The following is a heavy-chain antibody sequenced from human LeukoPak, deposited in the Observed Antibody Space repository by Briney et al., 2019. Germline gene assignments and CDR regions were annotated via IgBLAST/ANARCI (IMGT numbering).Heavy chain of an antibody. CDR3: AKAARGATELPLYYFDY. Sequence: PGGSLRLSCAASGFTFSSYGMHWVRQAPGKGLEWVAVISYDGSNKYYADSVKGRFTISRDNSKNTLYLQMNSLRAEDTAVYYCAKAARGATELPLYYFDYWGQGTLVTVSS. J-gene: IGHJ4*02. CDR2: ISYDGSNK. CDR1: GFTFSSYG. V-gene: IGHV3-30*18. D-gene: IGHD1-26*01.